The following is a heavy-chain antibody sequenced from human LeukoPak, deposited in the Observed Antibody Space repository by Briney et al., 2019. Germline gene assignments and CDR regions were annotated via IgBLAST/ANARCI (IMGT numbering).Heavy chain of an antibody. D-gene: IGHD6-19*01. J-gene: IGHJ4*02. CDR3: ARGIIAVRPHVDY. CDR2: IINSDGTT. V-gene: IGHV3-23*01. CDR1: GFTFSSYI. Sequence: GGSLRLSCAASGFTFSSYIMTWVRQAPGKGLEWVSTIINSDGTTYYAGSVRGRFTISRDNYKNTLYLQMNGLRAEDTAVYYCARGIIAVRPHVDYWGQGTLVTVSS.